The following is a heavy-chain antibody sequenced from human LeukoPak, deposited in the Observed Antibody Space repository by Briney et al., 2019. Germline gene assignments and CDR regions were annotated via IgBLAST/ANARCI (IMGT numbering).Heavy chain of an antibody. Sequence: ASVKVSCKASGYTLTDYYLHWVRQAPGQGLEWMGIINPSGGSTSYAQKFQGRVTMTRDTSTSTVYMELSSLRSEDTAVYYCARGWQLRAYFQHWGQGTLVTVSS. CDR3: ARGWQLRAYFQH. D-gene: IGHD6-6*01. J-gene: IGHJ1*01. CDR2: INPSGGST. V-gene: IGHV1-46*01. CDR1: GYTLTDYY.